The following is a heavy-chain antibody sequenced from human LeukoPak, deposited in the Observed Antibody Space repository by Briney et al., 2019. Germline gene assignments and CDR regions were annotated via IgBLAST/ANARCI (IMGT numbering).Heavy chain of an antibody. D-gene: IGHD1-20*01. CDR3: AREWDNWNDAYHDAFDM. CDR2: IKQDGSEK. Sequence: GGSLRLSCAASGFTFSTYWMSWVRQAPGKGLEWVANIKQDGSEKYYVDSVKGRFTISRDNPENSLYLQMNTLRPEDTAVYYCAREWDNWNDAYHDAFDMWGQGTMVTVSS. J-gene: IGHJ3*02. V-gene: IGHV3-7*01. CDR1: GFTFSTYW.